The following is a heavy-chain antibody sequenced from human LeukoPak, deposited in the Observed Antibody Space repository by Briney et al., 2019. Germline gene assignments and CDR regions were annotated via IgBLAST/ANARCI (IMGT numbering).Heavy chain of an antibody. CDR1: GGSISSYY. J-gene: IGHJ4*02. CDR2: IYYSGST. CDR3: ARHGRSYTDY. Sequence: PSETLSLTCTVSGGSISSYYWIWIRQPPGKGLEWFGYIYYSGSTNYNPSLKSRVTISVHTSKNPFSLTLSSVTAADTAVYYCARHGRSYTDYWGQGTMVTVSS. V-gene: IGHV4-59*08. D-gene: IGHD3-16*02.